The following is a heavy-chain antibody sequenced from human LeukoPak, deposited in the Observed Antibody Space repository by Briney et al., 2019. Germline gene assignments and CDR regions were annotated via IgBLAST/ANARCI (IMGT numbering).Heavy chain of an antibody. CDR1: GFTFSSYL. CDR2: IKQDGSEK. CDR3: ARSRWYRAVNYFDY. Sequence: GGSLRLSCAASGFTFSSYLMSWVRQAPGKGLEWVANIKQDGSEKYYVDSVKGRFTISRDNAKNSLYLQMNSLRAEDTAVYYCARSRWYRAVNYFDYWGQGTLVTVS. V-gene: IGHV3-7*01. D-gene: IGHD6-13*01. J-gene: IGHJ4*02.